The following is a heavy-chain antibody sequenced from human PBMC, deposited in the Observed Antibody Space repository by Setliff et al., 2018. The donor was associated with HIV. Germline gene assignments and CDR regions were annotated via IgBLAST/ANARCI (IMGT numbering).Heavy chain of an antibody. J-gene: IGHJ5*02. Sequence: SETLSLTCTVSGGSLYNYYWSWIRQPPGKGLEWIGNIYDSGSTNYNPSLKSRVTISVDTSRSQISLKLRSVTTADTAVYYCARGGHILIVGAPPNWFDPWGQGTPVTVSS. CDR3: ARGGHILIVGAPPNWFDP. CDR2: IYDSGST. V-gene: IGHV4-59*01. D-gene: IGHD1-26*01. CDR1: GGSLYNYY.